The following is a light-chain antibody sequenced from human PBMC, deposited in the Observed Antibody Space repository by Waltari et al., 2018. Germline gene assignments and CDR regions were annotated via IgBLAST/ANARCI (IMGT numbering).Light chain of an antibody. Sequence: LTQSPAPLALSPGERATLSCRASQNIVTYLVWYQQKPGQPPRLLMYAASRRATGVPDRFSGSGSGTDFSLTISRLEPEDFAVYYCQNHERLPATFGQGTRVEIK. CDR3: QNHERLPAT. CDR1: QNIVTY. V-gene: IGKV3-11*01. CDR2: AAS. J-gene: IGKJ1*01.